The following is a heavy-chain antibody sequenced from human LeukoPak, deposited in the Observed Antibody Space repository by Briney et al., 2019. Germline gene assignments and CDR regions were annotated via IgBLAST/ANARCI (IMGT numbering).Heavy chain of an antibody. J-gene: IGHJ4*02. V-gene: IGHV3-21*01. CDR2: ISSSSSYI. Sequence: GGSLRLSCAASGFTFSSCSMNWVRQAPGKGLEWVSSISSSSSYIYYADSVKGRFTISRDNAKNSLYLQMNSLRAEDTAVYYCARGLDENYFDYWGQGTLVTVSS. D-gene: IGHD1-1*01. CDR3: ARGLDENYFDY. CDR1: GFTFSSCS.